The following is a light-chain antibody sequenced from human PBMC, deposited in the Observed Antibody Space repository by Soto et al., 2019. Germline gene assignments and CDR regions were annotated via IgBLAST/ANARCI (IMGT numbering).Light chain of an antibody. CDR2: DVN. Sequence: QSALTQPASVSGSPGQSITISCTGTSSDVGGYDYVSWYQQLPGKAPKLLIYDVNNLPSGFFHRFSGSKSGNTSSLTFSGLQAEDEADYYCSSYTGSSTFGFGTGTKVTVL. CDR1: SSDVGGYDY. CDR3: SSYTGSSTFG. V-gene: IGLV2-14*01. J-gene: IGLJ1*01.